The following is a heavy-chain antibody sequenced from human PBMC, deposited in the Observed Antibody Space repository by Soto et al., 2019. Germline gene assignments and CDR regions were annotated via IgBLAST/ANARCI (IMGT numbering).Heavy chain of an antibody. J-gene: IGHJ4*02. CDR1: GFTFSSYA. CDR2: ISYDGGNK. Sequence: PGGSLRLSCAASGFTFSSYAMHWVRQAPGKGLEWVAVISYDGGNKYYADSVKGRFTISRDNSKNTLYLQMNSLRAEDTAVYYCARDSRAYQLLTYYFDYWGQGTLVTVSS. V-gene: IGHV3-30-3*01. CDR3: ARDSRAYQLLTYYFDY. D-gene: IGHD2-2*01.